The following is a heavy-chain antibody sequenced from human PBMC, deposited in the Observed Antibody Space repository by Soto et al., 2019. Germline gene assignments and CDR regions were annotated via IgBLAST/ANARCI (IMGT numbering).Heavy chain of an antibody. J-gene: IGHJ6*02. CDR2: ISGYNGDT. Sequence: ASVKVSCKASGHTFTRYGISWVRQAPGQGLEWMGWISGYNGDTNYAQKFQDRVSMTIDTSTGTAYMELRSLTPDDTAIYYCEKNGQPPYYYYGLEVWGQGTKVTVSS. CDR3: EKNGQPPYYYYGLEV. D-gene: IGHD2-8*01. V-gene: IGHV1-18*01. CDR1: GHTFTRYG.